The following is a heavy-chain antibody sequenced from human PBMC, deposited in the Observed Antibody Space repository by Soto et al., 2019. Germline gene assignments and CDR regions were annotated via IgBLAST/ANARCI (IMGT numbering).Heavy chain of an antibody. CDR2: IIPILGIA. CDR3: ARDSSIAAAGTGTPL. CDR1: GGTFSSYT. D-gene: IGHD6-13*01. Sequence: QVQLVQSGAEVKKPGSSVKVSCKASGGTFSSYTISWVRQAPGQGLEWMGRIIPILGIANYAQKFQGRVTITADKSSSTADMELSSLRSEDTAVYYCARDSSIAAAGTGTPLWGQGTLVTVSS. J-gene: IGHJ4*02. V-gene: IGHV1-69*08.